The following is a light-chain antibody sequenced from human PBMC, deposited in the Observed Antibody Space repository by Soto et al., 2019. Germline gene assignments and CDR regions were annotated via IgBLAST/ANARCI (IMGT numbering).Light chain of an antibody. Sequence: QSVLTQPPSASGTPGQTVTISSSGSSSNIGTNYVSWYQQLPGTAPKLLIYGNNQRPSGVPDRFSGSRSGTSASLAISGLRSEYEADYYCPAWDDSLSSVVFGGGTKLTVL. CDR2: GNN. CDR1: SSNIGTNY. CDR3: PAWDDSLSSVV. V-gene: IGLV1-47*01. J-gene: IGLJ3*02.